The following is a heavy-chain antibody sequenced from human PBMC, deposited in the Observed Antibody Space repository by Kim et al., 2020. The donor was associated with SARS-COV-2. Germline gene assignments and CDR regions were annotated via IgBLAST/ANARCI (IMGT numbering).Heavy chain of an antibody. CDR2: IWYDGSNK. CDR3: ARDHGYSSSGEDY. Sequence: GGSLRLSCAASGFTFSSYGMHWVRQAPGKGLEWVAVIWYDGSNKYYADSVKGRFTISRDNSKNTLYLQMNSLRAEDTAVYYCARDHGYSSSGEDYWGQGTLVTVSS. J-gene: IGHJ4*02. D-gene: IGHD6-13*01. CDR1: GFTFSSYG. V-gene: IGHV3-33*01.